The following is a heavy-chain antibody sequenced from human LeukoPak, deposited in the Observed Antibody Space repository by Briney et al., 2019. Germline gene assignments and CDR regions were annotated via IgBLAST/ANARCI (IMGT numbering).Heavy chain of an antibody. J-gene: IGHJ6*03. CDR1: GGSISSGDYY. CDR3: ARAPGGYCSGGSCYSGYYYYYMDV. D-gene: IGHD2-15*01. CDR2: IYYSGST. Sequence: SETLSLTCTVSGGSISSGDYYWSWIRQPPGKGLEWIGYIYYSGSTYYNPSLKSRVTISVDTSKNQFSLKLSSVTAADTAVYYCARAPGGYCSGGSCYSGYYYYYMDVRGKGTTVTVSS. V-gene: IGHV4-30-4*08.